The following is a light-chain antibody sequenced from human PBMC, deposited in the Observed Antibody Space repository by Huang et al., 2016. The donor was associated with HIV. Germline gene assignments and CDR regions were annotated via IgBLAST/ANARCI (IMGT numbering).Light chain of an antibody. CDR3: QQLNSYPLT. Sequence: IQLTQSPSSLSASVGDRVTITCRASQGISSFLAWYQQKPGKAPNLLIYAASTLQSGVPSRFSGSGSGTYFTLTISNLQPEDFASYYCQQLNSYPLTFGGGTKVEIK. V-gene: IGKV1-9*01. CDR2: AAS. J-gene: IGKJ4*01. CDR1: QGISSF.